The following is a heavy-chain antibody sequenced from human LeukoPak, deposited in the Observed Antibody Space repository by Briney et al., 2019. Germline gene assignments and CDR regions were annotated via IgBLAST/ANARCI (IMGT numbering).Heavy chain of an antibody. CDR1: GGSISSYY. J-gene: IGHJ4*02. Sequence: SETLSLTCTVSGGSISSYYWSWIRQPPGKGLEWIGYISYSGSTNYNPSLKSRVAISIDTSMNQFSPKLSSVTAADTAVYYCARLYDSSGYYYGPLDYWGQGTLVTVSS. CDR2: ISYSGST. V-gene: IGHV4-59*08. CDR3: ARLYDSSGYYYGPLDY. D-gene: IGHD3-22*01.